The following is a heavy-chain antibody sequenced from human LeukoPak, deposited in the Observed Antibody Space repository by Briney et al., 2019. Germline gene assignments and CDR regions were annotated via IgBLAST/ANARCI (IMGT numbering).Heavy chain of an antibody. V-gene: IGHV3-66*02. J-gene: IGHJ4*02. CDR1: GFTVSSNY. CDR2: IYSGGST. D-gene: IGHD3-22*01. CDR3: ARDRWLALDY. Sequence: GGSLRLSCAASGFTVSSNYMSWVRQAPGNGLEWVSVIYSGGSTYYADSVKGRFTISRDNSKNTLYLQMNSLRAEDTAVYYCARDRWLALDYWGQGTLVTVSS.